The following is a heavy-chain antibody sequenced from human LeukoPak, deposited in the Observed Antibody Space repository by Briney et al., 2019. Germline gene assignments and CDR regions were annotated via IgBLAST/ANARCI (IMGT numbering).Heavy chain of an antibody. Sequence: GGSLILSCTASGFTFSNYWMHWVRQAPEKGLVWVSRIETDGTRTYYADSVKGRFTISRDNAKNTLYLQMDNLRAEDTAVYYCARGLLTQSTVTLGYWGQGTLVTVSS. V-gene: IGHV3-74*01. J-gene: IGHJ4*02. CDR1: GFTFSNYW. D-gene: IGHD4-17*01. CDR3: ARGLLTQSTVTLGY. CDR2: IETDGTRT.